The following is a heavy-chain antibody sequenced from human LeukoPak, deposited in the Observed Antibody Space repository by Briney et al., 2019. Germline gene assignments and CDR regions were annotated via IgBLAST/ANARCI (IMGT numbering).Heavy chain of an antibody. CDR1: GFTFSSYW. Sequence: GGSLRLSCAASGFTFSSYWMHWVRQAPGKGLVWVSRINSDGSSTSYADSVKGRFTISRDNAKNTLYLQMNSLRAEDTAVYYCARYGARSSSWYNYFDYWGQGTLVTVSS. J-gene: IGHJ4*02. D-gene: IGHD6-13*01. CDR2: INSDGSST. V-gene: IGHV3-74*01. CDR3: ARYGARSSSWYNYFDY.